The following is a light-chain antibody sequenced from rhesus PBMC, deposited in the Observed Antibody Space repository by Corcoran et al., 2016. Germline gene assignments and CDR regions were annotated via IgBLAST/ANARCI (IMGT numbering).Light chain of an antibody. J-gene: IGKJ4*01. CDR3: MQGIQFPVT. CDR2: DIS. CDR1: QSLLHSSGKTF. Sequence: DIVMTQTPLSLPVSPGEPASISCRSSQSLLHSSGKTFLYWYLQKPGQFPLLWIHDISNRASGVPDRFSGDGSGTDFTLKIGRVEAVGVWVYYCMQGIQFPVTFGGGTKVEIK. V-gene: IGKV2-104*02.